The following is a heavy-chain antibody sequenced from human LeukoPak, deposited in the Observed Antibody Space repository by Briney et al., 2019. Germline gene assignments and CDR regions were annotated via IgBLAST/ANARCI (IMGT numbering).Heavy chain of an antibody. D-gene: IGHD3-3*01. V-gene: IGHV3-7*03. Sequence: GGSLRLSCAASGFTFSSYGMHWVRQAPGKGLEWVANIKQDGSEKYYVDSVKGRFTISRDNAKNSLYLQMNSLRAEDTAVYYCARYDFWSGYYDYWGQGTLVTVSS. CDR3: ARYDFWSGYYDY. CDR2: IKQDGSEK. J-gene: IGHJ4*02. CDR1: GFTFSSYG.